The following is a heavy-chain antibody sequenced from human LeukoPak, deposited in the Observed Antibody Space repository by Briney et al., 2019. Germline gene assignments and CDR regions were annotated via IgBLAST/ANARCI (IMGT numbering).Heavy chain of an antibody. V-gene: IGHV3-30*04. CDR1: GFTFSSYA. CDR2: ISYDGSNK. J-gene: IGHJ4*02. CDR3: ARVRGRGLDY. Sequence: GGSLRLSCAASGFTFSSYAMHWVRQAPGKGLEWVAVISYDGSNKYYADSVKGRFTISRDNAKNSLYLQMNSLRAEDTAVYYCARVRGRGLDYWGQGTLVTVSS.